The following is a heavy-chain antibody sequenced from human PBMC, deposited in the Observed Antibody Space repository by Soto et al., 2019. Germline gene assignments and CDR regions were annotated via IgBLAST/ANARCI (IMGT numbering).Heavy chain of an antibody. Sequence: GGSLRLSCAASGFTFSSYWMHWVRQVPEKGLVWVSRINSDGSITNYADAVKGRFTISRDNVKSTLYLQMNSLRAEDTAVYYCVRYPRSVGGSYRPDYWGQGTLVTVSS. CDR1: GFTFSSYW. D-gene: IGHD3-16*02. CDR3: VRYPRSVGGSYRPDY. V-gene: IGHV3-74*01. CDR2: INSDGSIT. J-gene: IGHJ4*02.